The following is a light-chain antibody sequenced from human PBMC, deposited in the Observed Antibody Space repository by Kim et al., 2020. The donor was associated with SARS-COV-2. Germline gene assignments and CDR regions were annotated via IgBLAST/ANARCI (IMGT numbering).Light chain of an antibody. CDR1: KLGDKY. CDR3: QAWDSTWV. CDR2: QDS. V-gene: IGLV3-1*01. Sequence: SYELTQPPSVSVSPGQTASITCSGDKLGDKYACWYQQKPGQSPVLVIYQDSKRPSGIPERFSGSNSGNTATLTISGTQAMDEVDYYCQAWDSTWVFGGGTKLTVL. J-gene: IGLJ3*02.